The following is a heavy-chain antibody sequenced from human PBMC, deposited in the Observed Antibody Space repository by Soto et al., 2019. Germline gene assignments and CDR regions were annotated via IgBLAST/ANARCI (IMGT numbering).Heavy chain of an antibody. V-gene: IGHV1-69*06. CDR2: IVPRFGSP. Sequence: QVQLVQSGAEMRKPGSSLRVSCKASGGTFSDFAFSWVRQAPGQGLEWMGGIVPRFGSPNYAQKFGGRVTITADTSSSTVYVELSILRLDDTAVYFCARDRIQLRLGKYSFNAMDVWGQGTTITVSS. D-gene: IGHD3-16*01. J-gene: IGHJ6*02. CDR1: GGTFSDFA. CDR3: ARDRIQLRLGKYSFNAMDV.